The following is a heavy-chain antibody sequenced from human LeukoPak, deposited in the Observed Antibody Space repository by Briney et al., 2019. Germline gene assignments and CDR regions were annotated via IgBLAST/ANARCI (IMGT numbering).Heavy chain of an antibody. V-gene: IGHV3-66*01. CDR3: ASPLFYYDSSGIDY. J-gene: IGHJ4*02. CDR1: GFTVRKNY. CDR2: IYSGGST. Sequence: GSLRLFRAASGFTVRKNYMIWVRQAPGKGLEWVSVIYSGGSTYYADSVKGRFTISRDNSKNTLYLQMNSLRPEDTAVYYCASPLFYYDSSGIDYWGQGTLVTVSS. D-gene: IGHD3-22*01.